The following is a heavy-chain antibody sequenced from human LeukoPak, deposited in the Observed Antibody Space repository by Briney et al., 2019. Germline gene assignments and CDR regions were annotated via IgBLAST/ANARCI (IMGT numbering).Heavy chain of an antibody. J-gene: IGHJ4*02. CDR1: GYTFTSYD. Sequence: GASVKVSCKASGYTFTSYDINWVRQATGQGLEWMGWMNPHSGDTVYAQKFQGRVTMTRNTSISAAYMELSSLRSEDTAVYYCARDSVEDGYDSSGYYTDYWGQGTLVTVSS. CDR3: ARDSVEDGYDSSGYYTDY. V-gene: IGHV1-8*01. CDR2: MNPHSGDT. D-gene: IGHD3-22*01.